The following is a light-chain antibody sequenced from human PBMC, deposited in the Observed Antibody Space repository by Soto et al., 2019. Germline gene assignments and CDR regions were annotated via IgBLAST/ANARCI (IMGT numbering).Light chain of an antibody. V-gene: IGLV2-8*01. CDR3: SSYAGSNIYV. J-gene: IGLJ1*01. Sequence: QSVLTQPPSASGSPGQSVTISCTGTNSDVGRYNYVSWYQQHPGKAPKLMISEVAKRPSGVPDRFSGSKSGNTASLTVSGLQAEDEADYYCSSYAGSNIYVFGTGTKVTVL. CDR2: EVA. CDR1: NSDVGRYNY.